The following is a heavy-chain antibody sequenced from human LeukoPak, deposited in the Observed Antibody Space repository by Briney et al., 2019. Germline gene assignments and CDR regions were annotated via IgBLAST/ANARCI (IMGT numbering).Heavy chain of an antibody. V-gene: IGHV3-7*03. CDR1: GFSFNTFA. CDR2: IKQDGREK. CDR3: ARKGELERRRSWDY. Sequence: GGSLRLSCVASGFSFNTFALTWVRQAPGKGLEWVANIKQDGREKYYVDSVKGRFTISRDNAKNSLYLQMSSLRAEDTAVYYCARKGELERRRSWDYWGQGTLVTVSS. J-gene: IGHJ4*02. D-gene: IGHD1-1*01.